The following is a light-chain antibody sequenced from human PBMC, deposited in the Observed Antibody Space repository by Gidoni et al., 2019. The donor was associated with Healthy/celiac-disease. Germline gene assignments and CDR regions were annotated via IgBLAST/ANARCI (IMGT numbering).Light chain of an antibody. CDR1: QSVSSSY. Sequence: ETVLTQSPGTLSLSPGERATLSCRASQSVSSSYLAWYQQKPGQAPRLLIYGASSRATGIPDRFSGSGSGTDFTLTISRLDPEDFAVYYCQQYGSSPPYTFGQGTKLEIK. J-gene: IGKJ2*01. V-gene: IGKV3-20*01. CDR2: GAS. CDR3: QQYGSSPPYT.